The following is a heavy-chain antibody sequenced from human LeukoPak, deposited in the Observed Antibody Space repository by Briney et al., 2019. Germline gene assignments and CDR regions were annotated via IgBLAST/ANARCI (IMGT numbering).Heavy chain of an antibody. CDR2: IRSDGSDE. CDR1: GFIFSSFG. D-gene: IGHD2-21*01. Sequence: GGSLRLSCAASGFIFSSFGMHWVRQAPGRGLEWVAAIRSDGSDEYFADSVRGRFTISRDQSKSTMYLQMDTLRAEDTAVYYCARDSRRDKTCLDYWGQGTLVTVSS. V-gene: IGHV3-33*01. J-gene: IGHJ4*02. CDR3: ARDSRRDKTCLDY.